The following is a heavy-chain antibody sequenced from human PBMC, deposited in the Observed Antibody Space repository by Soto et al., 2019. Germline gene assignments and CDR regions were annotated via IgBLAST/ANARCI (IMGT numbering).Heavy chain of an antibody. D-gene: IGHD2-2*01. CDR2: IISIFGTA. Sequence: QVPLVQSGAEVKKPGSSVKVSCKASGGTFSSYAISWVRQAPGQGLEWMGGIISIFGTANYAQKFQGRVTMPADESTGTVYMELSSPTAEDTAVYYWGGSTSPYYYGMYVRGQGSTVTFSS. V-gene: IGHV1-69*01. CDR3: GGSTSPYYYGMYV. CDR1: GGTFSSYA. J-gene: IGHJ6*02.